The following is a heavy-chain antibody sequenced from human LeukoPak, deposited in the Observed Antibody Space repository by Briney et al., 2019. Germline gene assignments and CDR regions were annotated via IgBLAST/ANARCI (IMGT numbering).Heavy chain of an antibody. V-gene: IGHV1-24*01. CDR1: GYTLTDTGTT. Sequence: ASVKVSCKVSGYTLTDTGTTMHWVRQAPGKGLEWMGGSDPENHTIIYAQKFQGRVTMTEDTTTETAYMELSSLRSEDTAVYYCAADLGQLLTFWGQGTLVTVSS. CDR3: AADLGQLLTF. CDR2: SDPENHTI. J-gene: IGHJ4*02. D-gene: IGHD2-2*01.